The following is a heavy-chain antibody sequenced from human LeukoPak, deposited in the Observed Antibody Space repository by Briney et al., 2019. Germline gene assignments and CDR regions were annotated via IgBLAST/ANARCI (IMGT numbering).Heavy chain of an antibody. CDR2: ISGSGGST. J-gene: IGHJ1*01. V-gene: IGHV3-23*01. CDR3: AKTPTYQLLGFQH. CDR1: GFTFSSYA. Sequence: GGSLRLSCAASGFTFSSYAMSWVRQAPGKGLEWVSVISGSGGSTYYADSVKGRFTISRDNSKNTLYLQMNSLRAEDTAVYYCAKTPTYQLLGFQHWGQGTLVTVSS. D-gene: IGHD2-2*01.